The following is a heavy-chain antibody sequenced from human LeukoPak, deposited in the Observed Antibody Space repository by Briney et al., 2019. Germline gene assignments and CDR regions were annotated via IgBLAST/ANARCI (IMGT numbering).Heavy chain of an antibody. CDR3: ARDPYSGSYGPYYYYYMAV. CDR2: ITSSSRYI. Sequence: GGSLRLSCAASGFTFSSYNMNGVRQAPGKAPEWVSSITSSSRYIYYADSVKGRFTISRDNVKNSLYLQMHSLRVEDTAVYYCARDPYSGSYGPYYYYYMAVWGEGTTVTISS. D-gene: IGHD1-26*01. V-gene: IGHV3-21*06. CDR1: GFTFSSYN. J-gene: IGHJ6*03.